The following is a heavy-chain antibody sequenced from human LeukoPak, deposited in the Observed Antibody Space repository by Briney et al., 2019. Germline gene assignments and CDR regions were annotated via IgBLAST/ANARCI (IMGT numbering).Heavy chain of an antibody. Sequence: ASVKVSCKASGYTFTDSFMHWVRQAPGQGLEWVGWINTDSGATKYAQKFQGRVTVTRDMSISTAFMELSSLRSDDTAVYYCARGPIWPNYYIDYWGQGTLVTVSS. J-gene: IGHJ4*02. D-gene: IGHD2-8*01. CDR3: ARGPIWPNYYIDY. V-gene: IGHV1-2*02. CDR2: INTDSGAT. CDR1: GYTFTDSF.